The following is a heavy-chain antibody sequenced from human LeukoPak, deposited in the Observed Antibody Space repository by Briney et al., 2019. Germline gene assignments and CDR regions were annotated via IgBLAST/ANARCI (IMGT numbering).Heavy chain of an antibody. CDR2: INPSGGST. CDR3: ARDEYSSSWYGAGYYFDY. CDR1: GYTFTSYY. V-gene: IGHV1-46*01. D-gene: IGHD6-13*01. Sequence: ASVKASCKASGYTFTSYYMHWVREAPGQGLEWMGIINPSGGSTSYAQKFQGRVTITADKSTSTAYMELSSLRSEDTAVYYCARDEYSSSWYGAGYYFDYWGQGTLVTVSS. J-gene: IGHJ4*02.